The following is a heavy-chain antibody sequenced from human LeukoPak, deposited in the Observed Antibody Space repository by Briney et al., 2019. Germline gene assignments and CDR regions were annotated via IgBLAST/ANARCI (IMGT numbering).Heavy chain of an antibody. CDR1: GYTFTSYA. J-gene: IGHJ6*02. D-gene: IGHD3-3*01. Sequence: GASVKVSCKASGYTFTSYAMHWVRQAPGQALEWMGRINANGGSTNYAQKFQGRVTMTRDTSISTAYMELSRLRSDDTAVYYCARDVAPITIFGVVIKFYGMDVWGQGTTVTVSS. CDR3: ARDVAPITIFGVVIKFYGMDV. CDR2: INANGGST. V-gene: IGHV1-2*06.